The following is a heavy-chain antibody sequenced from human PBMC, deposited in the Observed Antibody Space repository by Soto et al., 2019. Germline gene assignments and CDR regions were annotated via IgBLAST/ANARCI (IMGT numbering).Heavy chain of an antibody. V-gene: IGHV1-2*04. CDR1: GYTFTGYY. Sequence: ASVKVSCKASGYTFTGYYMHWVRQAPGQGLEWMGWINPNSGGTNYAQKFQGWVTMTRDTSISTAYMELSRLRSDDTAVYYCARSRESIAARADAFDIWGQGTMVTVSS. J-gene: IGHJ3*02. CDR2: INPNSGGT. D-gene: IGHD6-6*01. CDR3: ARSRESIAARADAFDI.